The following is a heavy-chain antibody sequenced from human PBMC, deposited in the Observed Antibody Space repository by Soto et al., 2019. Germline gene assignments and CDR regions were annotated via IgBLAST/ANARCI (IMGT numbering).Heavy chain of an antibody. CDR3: ARDRGRYSYGPVLDY. CDR1: GGTFSSYA. V-gene: IGHV1-69*13. CDR2: IIPIFGTA. D-gene: IGHD5-18*01. Sequence: SVKVSCKASGGTFSSYAISWVRQAPGQGLEWMGGIIPIFGTANYAQKFQGRVTITADESTSTAYMELSSLRSEDTAVYYCARDRGRYSYGPVLDYWGQGTLVTVSS. J-gene: IGHJ4*02.